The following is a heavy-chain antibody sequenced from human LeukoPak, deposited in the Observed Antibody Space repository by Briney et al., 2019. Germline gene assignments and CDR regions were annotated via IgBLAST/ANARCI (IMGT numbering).Heavy chain of an antibody. CDR2: ISEGADIT. J-gene: IGHJ4*02. V-gene: IGHV3-23*01. CDR1: GFNFRYYA. Sequence: GGSLRLSCAASGFNFRYYAMSWVRQAPGKGLECVSGISEGADITYYGGSVKGRFTISRDNSKNTLYLQMNSLRAENTAVYYCAKQNSRGFDYWGQGTLVTVSS. D-gene: IGHD2/OR15-2a*01. CDR3: AKQNSRGFDY.